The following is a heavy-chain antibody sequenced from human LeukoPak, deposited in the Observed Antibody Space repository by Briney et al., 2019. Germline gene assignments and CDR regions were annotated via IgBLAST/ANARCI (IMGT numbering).Heavy chain of an antibody. D-gene: IGHD6-6*01. Sequence: PSETLSLTCTVSGGSISSSSYYWGWIRQPPGKGLEWIGSIYHSGSTYYNPSLKSRVTISVDTSKNQFSLKLSSVTAADTAVYYCARDEHSSSKSGGYWGQGTLVTVSS. V-gene: IGHV4-39*07. CDR1: GGSISSSSYY. CDR3: ARDEHSSSKSGGY. J-gene: IGHJ4*02. CDR2: IYHSGST.